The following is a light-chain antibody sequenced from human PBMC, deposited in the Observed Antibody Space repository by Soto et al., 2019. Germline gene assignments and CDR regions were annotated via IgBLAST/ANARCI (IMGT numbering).Light chain of an antibody. V-gene: IGKV1-9*01. Sequence: IQLTQSPSSLSASVGDRVTITCRASQGISSYLAWYQQKPGKAPKLLIYAAYTLQSGVPSRFSGSGSGTEFTLTIRSLQPDDFATYYCQQYNSYSWTFGQGTKVDIK. CDR2: AAY. CDR3: QQYNSYSWT. J-gene: IGKJ1*01. CDR1: QGISSY.